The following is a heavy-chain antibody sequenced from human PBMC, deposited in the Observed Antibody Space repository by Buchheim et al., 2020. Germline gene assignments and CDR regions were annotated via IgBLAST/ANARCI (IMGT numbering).Heavy chain of an antibody. CDR1: GFTFSRYA. Sequence: VQLVESGGGVVQPGMSLRLSCTASGFTFSRYAMYWVRQAPGKGLEWVALISYDANNKDYADTVKGRFTISRDNSKNTLYLQMNSLRPEDTAVYYCARAFYGDYHPFDYWGQGTL. CDR3: ARAFYGDYHPFDY. V-gene: IGHV3-30*04. J-gene: IGHJ4*02. D-gene: IGHD4-17*01. CDR2: ISYDANNK.